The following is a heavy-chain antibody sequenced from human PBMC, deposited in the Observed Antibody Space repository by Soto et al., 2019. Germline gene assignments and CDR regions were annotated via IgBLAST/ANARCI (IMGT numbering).Heavy chain of an antibody. CDR3: ARDKGRSPLDY. J-gene: IGHJ4*02. CDR1: GFTFSSYS. Sequence: HPGGSLRLSCAASGFTFSSYSMNWFRQAPGKGLEWVSYISSSSSTIYYADSVKGRFTISRDNAKNSLYLQMNSLRAEDTAVYYCARDKGRSPLDYWGQGTLVTVSS. V-gene: IGHV3-48*01. CDR2: ISSSSSTI. D-gene: IGHD2-15*01.